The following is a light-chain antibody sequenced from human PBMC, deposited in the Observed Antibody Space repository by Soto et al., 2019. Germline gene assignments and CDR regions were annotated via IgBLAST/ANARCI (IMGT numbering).Light chain of an antibody. CDR1: QGIGTS. CDR2: AAT. V-gene: IGKV1-12*01. Sequence: DIQMTQSPSSVSASIGDRVTITCRASQGIGTSLAWYQQKPGKAPELLIYAATTVHSGVPSRFSGSGSGTEFTLTISGLQPADLASYFCEQTKSLPFTFGPGTKVDIK. CDR3: EQTKSLPFT. J-gene: IGKJ3*01.